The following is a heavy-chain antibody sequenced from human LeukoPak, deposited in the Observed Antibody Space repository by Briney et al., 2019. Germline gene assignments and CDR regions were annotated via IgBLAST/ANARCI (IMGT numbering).Heavy chain of an antibody. J-gene: IGHJ4*02. CDR3: ARSPVLRFLEWPYFDY. Sequence: PSETLSLTCTVSGGSISSYYWSWIRQPPGKGLEWIGYIYYSGSTNYNPSLKIRVTISVDTSKNQFSLKLRSVTAADTAVYYCARSPVLRFLEWPYFDYWGQGTLVTVSS. D-gene: IGHD3-3*01. CDR1: GGSISSYY. CDR2: IYYSGST. V-gene: IGHV4-59*01.